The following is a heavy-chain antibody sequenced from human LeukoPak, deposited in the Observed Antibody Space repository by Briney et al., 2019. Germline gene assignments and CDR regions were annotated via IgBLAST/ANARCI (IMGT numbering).Heavy chain of an antibody. Sequence: SETLSLTCTVSGGSISSGSYYWSWIRQPAGKGLQWIGRIYTSGSTNYNPSLKSRVTISVDTSKNQFSLKLSSVTAADTAVYYCARVSRGKIAASVFDYWGQGTLVTVSS. J-gene: IGHJ4*02. D-gene: IGHD6-13*01. CDR2: IYTSGST. V-gene: IGHV4-61*02. CDR3: ARVSRGKIAASVFDY. CDR1: GGSISSGSYY.